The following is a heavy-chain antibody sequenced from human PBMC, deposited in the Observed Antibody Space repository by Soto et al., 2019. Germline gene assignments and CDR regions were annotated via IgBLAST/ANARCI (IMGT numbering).Heavy chain of an antibody. D-gene: IGHD3-22*01. CDR1: DGSISSYY. CDR2: ISHSGST. Sequence: ASETLSLTCTVSDGSISSYYWSWIRQPPGKGLECIGYISHSGSTNYNPSLKSRVTILRDRSKNQFSLKLSSVTAADTAVYYCAGSGYYPNYFDYWGQGTLVTVSS. J-gene: IGHJ4*02. V-gene: IGHV4-59*12. CDR3: AGSGYYPNYFDY.